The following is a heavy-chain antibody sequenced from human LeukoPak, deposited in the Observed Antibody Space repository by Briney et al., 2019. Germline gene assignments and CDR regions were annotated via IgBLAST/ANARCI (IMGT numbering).Heavy chain of an antibody. Sequence: PSETLSLTCAVYGGSFSGYYWSWIRQPPGKGLEWIGEINHSGSTNYNPSLKSRVTISVDTSKNQFSLKLSSVTAADTAVYYCARDRFYTNWFDPWGQGTLVTVSS. CDR2: INHSGST. CDR1: GGSFSGYY. CDR3: ARDRFYTNWFDP. J-gene: IGHJ5*02. D-gene: IGHD2/OR15-2a*01. V-gene: IGHV4-34*01.